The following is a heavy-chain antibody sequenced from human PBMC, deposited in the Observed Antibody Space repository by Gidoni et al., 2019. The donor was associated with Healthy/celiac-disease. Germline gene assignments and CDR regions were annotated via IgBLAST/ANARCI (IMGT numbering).Heavy chain of an antibody. CDR1: GFTFSSYG. CDR3: ASCLGWNRGRYYYYGMDV. Sequence: QVQLVESGGGVVQPGRSLRLSCAASGFTFSSYGMHWVRQAPGKGLEWVAVIWYDGSNKYYADSVKGRFTISRDNSKNTLYLQMNSLRAEDTAVYYCASCLGWNRGRYYYYGMDVWGQGTTVTVSS. J-gene: IGHJ6*02. D-gene: IGHD3-16*01. CDR2: IWYDGSNK. V-gene: IGHV3-33*01.